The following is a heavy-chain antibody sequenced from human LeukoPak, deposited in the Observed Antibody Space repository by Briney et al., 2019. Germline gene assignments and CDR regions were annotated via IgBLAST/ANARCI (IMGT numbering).Heavy chain of an antibody. D-gene: IGHD2-2*01. V-gene: IGHV4-39*01. J-gene: IGHJ4*02. CDR1: GGSISSSSHY. Sequence: SETLSLTCTVSGGSISSSSHYWRWIRQPPGKGLGWIGSMYYSGATYYDPSLKSRVSISVETSKNQFSLKLNSVTAADTAVYYCARLVRDCSTDSCYPVDYWGQGTMVTVSS. CDR3: ARLVRDCSTDSCYPVDY. CDR2: MYYSGAT.